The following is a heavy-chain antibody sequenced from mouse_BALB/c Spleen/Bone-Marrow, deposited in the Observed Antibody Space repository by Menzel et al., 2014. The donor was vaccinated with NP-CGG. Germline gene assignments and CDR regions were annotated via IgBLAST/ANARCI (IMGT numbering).Heavy chain of an antibody. CDR3: ARWGGTPYFDY. CDR2: ITPYNDDT. V-gene: IGHV1-14*01. D-gene: IGHD3-3*01. Sequence: EVQLQQSGPELVKPGASVKMSCKASGYTFTSYLIHWVKQKPGRGLEWIGYITPYNDDTKYNEKFKGKATLTSDKSSSIAYMELSSLTPEDAAVYFCARWGGTPYFDYWGQGTTLTVSP. CDR1: GYTFTSYL. J-gene: IGHJ2*01.